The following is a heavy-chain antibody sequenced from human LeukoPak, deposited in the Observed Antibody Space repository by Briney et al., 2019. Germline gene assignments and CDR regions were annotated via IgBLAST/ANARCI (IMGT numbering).Heavy chain of an antibody. J-gene: IGHJ3*02. CDR2: ISSSSSTI. CDR3: SGPQNYDFWSGYYTDAFDI. CDR1: GFTFSSYS. D-gene: IGHD3-3*01. Sequence: GGSLRLSCAASGFTFSSYSMNWVRQAPGKGLEWVSYISSSSSTIYYADSVKGRFTISRDNAKNSVYLQMNSLRAEDTAVYYCSGPQNYDFWSGYYTDAFDIWGQGTMVTVSS. V-gene: IGHV3-48*01.